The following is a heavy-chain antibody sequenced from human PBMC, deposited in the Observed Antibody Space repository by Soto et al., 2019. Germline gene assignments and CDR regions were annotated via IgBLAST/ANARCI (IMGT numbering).Heavy chain of an antibody. CDR2: IWYDGSNK. CDR3: ASDQGRGYNYGFDY. Sequence: QVQLVESGGGVVQPGRSLRLSCAASGFTFSSYGMHWVRQAPGKGLQWVAVIWYDGSNKYYADSVKGRFTISRDNSKNTLDLQMDSLRARDRAVYDCASDQGRGYNYGFDYWGHGTLVTVSS. D-gene: IGHD5-18*01. CDR1: GFTFSSYG. V-gene: IGHV3-33*01. J-gene: IGHJ4*01.